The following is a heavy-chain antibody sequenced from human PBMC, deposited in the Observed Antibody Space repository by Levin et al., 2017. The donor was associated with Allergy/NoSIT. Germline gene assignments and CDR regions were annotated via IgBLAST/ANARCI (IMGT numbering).Heavy chain of an antibody. V-gene: IGHV4-30-4*01. Sequence: SCTVSGGSIRSGDNYWSWIRQPPGKGLEWIGYIYHSGSTHYNPSLKSRVTMSVDTSMNHFSLALTSVTAADTAVYYCCRAGLVLSSYWYFDVWGRGTQVAVSS. CDR1: GGSIRSGDNY. D-gene: IGHD2-2*01. J-gene: IGHJ2*01. CDR3: CRAGLVLSSYWYFDV. CDR2: IYHSGST.